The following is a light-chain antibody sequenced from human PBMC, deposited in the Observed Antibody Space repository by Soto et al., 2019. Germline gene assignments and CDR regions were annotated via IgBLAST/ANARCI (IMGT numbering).Light chain of an antibody. V-gene: IGKV1-9*01. J-gene: IGKJ1*01. Sequence: IQLTQSPSSLSASVGDRVTITCRASQAISSYLAWSQQKPGKAPKLLIYAASTLQTGVPSRFSGSGSGTDFTLTISSLQPEDFATYYCQQLNSYPQTFGQGTKVDIK. CDR2: AAS. CDR3: QQLNSYPQT. CDR1: QAISSY.